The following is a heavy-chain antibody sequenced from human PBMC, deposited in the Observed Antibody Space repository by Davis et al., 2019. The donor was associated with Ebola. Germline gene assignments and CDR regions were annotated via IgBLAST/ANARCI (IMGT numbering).Heavy chain of an antibody. CDR3: ARETSSWFGGSHRPPDYYYGLDV. CDR1: RGSIRSGSGSYY. D-gene: IGHD6-13*01. V-gene: IGHV4-61*09. Sequence: PSETLSLTCTVSRGSIRSGSGSYYWSWLRQPAGKGLEWVGHIHTSGSTKYNPSLKSPVTIAVGTSANQCSLRMRSVTAADTAVYYCARETSSWFGGSHRPPDYYYGLDVWGQGTTVTVSS. J-gene: IGHJ6*02. CDR2: IHTSGST.